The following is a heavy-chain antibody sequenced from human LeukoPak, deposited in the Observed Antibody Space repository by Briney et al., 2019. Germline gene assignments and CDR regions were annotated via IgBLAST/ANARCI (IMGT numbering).Heavy chain of an antibody. CDR1: GGSFSGYY. CDR3: ARVKADFWSGYLMWFDP. J-gene: IGHJ5*02. D-gene: IGHD3-3*01. V-gene: IGHV4-34*01. CDR2: INHSGST. Sequence: SETLSLTCAVYGGSFSGYYWSWIRQPPGKGLEWSGEINHSGSTNYNPSLKSRVTISVDRSKNQFSLKLSSVTAADTAVYYCARVKADFWSGYLMWFDPWGQGTLVTVSS.